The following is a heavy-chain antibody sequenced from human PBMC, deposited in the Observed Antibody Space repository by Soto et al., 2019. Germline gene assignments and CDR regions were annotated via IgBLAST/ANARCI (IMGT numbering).Heavy chain of an antibody. D-gene: IGHD3-3*01. Sequence: EASVKVSCKASGYTFTGYYMHWVRQAPGQGLEWMGWINPNSGGTNYAQKFQGRVTMTRDTSISTAYMELSRLRSDDTAVYYCARDGAVTIFGVPIKGMDVWGQGTTVTVSS. J-gene: IGHJ6*02. CDR1: GYTFTGYY. CDR3: ARDGAVTIFGVPIKGMDV. V-gene: IGHV1-2*02. CDR2: INPNSGGT.